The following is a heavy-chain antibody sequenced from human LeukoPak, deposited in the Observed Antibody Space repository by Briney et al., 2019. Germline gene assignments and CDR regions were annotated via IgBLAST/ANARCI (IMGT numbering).Heavy chain of an antibody. CDR2: IYHSGST. D-gene: IGHD6-13*01. CDR3: ARGYIAAAGTTPGVVNYFDY. Sequence: PSETLSLTCAVSGYSISSGYYWGWIRQPPGKGLEWIGSIYHSGSTYYNPSLKSRVTISVDTSKNQFSLKLSSVTAADTAVYHCARGYIAAAGTTPGVVNYFDYWGQGTLVTVSS. CDR1: GYSISSGYY. V-gene: IGHV4-38-2*01. J-gene: IGHJ4*02.